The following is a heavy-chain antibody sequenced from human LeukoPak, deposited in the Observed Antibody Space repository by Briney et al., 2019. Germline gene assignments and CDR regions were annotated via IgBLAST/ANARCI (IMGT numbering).Heavy chain of an antibody. CDR1: GGSITSYY. CDR3: ARDKSADY. V-gene: IGHV4-59*01. CDR2: IYYSGST. J-gene: IGHJ4*02. Sequence: KSSETLSLTCTVSGGSITSYYWSWIRQPPGKGLEWIGHIYYSGSTTYNPSLKSRVTISVDTSKNRFSLKLSSVTAADTAVYYCARDKSADYWGQGTLITVSS.